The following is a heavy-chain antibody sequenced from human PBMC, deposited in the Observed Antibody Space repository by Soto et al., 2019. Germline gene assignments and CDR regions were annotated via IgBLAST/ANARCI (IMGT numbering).Heavy chain of an antibody. Sequence: SETLSLTCTVSGGSMSSYCWSWIRQPPGRGLEWIGYISDSGSTNYKTSLKSRVTISVDTSKNQFSLKVTSVTAADTAVYYCARGGSSSWYGFYFFDNWGPGTLVTVSS. CDR2: ISDSGST. CDR1: GGSMSSYC. CDR3: ARGGSSSWYGFYFFDN. J-gene: IGHJ4*02. D-gene: IGHD6-13*01. V-gene: IGHV4-59*12.